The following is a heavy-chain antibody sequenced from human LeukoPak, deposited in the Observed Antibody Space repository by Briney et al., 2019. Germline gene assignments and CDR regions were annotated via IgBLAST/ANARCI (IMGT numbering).Heavy chain of an antibody. CDR3: AKDGWFGDLSYAHLDY. Sequence: GGSLRLSCAASGFTFSSYGMSWVRQAPGKGLEWVSAISGSGGSTYYADSVKGRFTISRDNSKNTLYLQMNSLRAEDTAVYYCAKDGWFGDLSYAHLDYWGQGTLVTVSS. D-gene: IGHD3-10*01. V-gene: IGHV3-23*01. J-gene: IGHJ4*02. CDR1: GFTFSSYG. CDR2: ISGSGGST.